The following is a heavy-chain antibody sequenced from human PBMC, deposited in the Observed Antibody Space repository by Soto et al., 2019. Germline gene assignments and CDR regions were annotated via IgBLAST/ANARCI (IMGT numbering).Heavy chain of an antibody. CDR1: GFTFSSYG. J-gene: IGHJ3*02. CDR3: ARGAAEVDAFDI. V-gene: IGHV3-33*01. Sequence: GGSLRLSCAASGFTFSSYGMHWVRQAPGKGLEWVAVIWYDGSNKYYADSVKGRFTISRDNSKNTLYLQMNSLRAEDTAVYYCARGAAEVDAFDIWGQGTMVTVSS. D-gene: IGHD6-13*01. CDR2: IWYDGSNK.